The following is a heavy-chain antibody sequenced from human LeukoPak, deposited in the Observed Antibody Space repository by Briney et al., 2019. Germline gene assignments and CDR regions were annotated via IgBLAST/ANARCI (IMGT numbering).Heavy chain of an antibody. CDR2: INPNSGGT. CDR1: GYTFIGYY. V-gene: IGHV1-2*02. Sequence: ASVKVSCTASGYTFIGYYMHWVRQAPGQGLEWMGWINPNSGGTNYAQKFQGRVTMTRDTSISTAYMELSRLRSDDTAVYYCARVSRPSYYYDSSGYGAFDYWGQGTLVTVSS. CDR3: ARVSRPSYYYDSSGYGAFDY. D-gene: IGHD3-22*01. J-gene: IGHJ4*02.